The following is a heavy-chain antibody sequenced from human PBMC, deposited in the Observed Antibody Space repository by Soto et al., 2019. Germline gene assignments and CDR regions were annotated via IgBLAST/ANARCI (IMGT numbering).Heavy chain of an antibody. CDR2: IYYSGST. CDR3: ARRTYSGSYYYFDY. V-gene: IGHV4-59*08. CDR1: GGSISSYY. D-gene: IGHD1-26*01. Sequence: SETLSLTCTVSGGSISSYYWSWIRQPPGKGLEWIGYIYYSGSTNYNPSLKSRVTISVDTSKNQFSVKLSLVTAADTAVYYCARRTYSGSYYYFDYWGQGTLVTVSS. J-gene: IGHJ4*02.